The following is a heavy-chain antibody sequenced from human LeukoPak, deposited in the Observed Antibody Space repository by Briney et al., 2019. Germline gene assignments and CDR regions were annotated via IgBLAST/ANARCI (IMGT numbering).Heavy chain of an antibody. J-gene: IGHJ4*02. CDR1: GFTFSSYA. D-gene: IGHD1-26*01. CDR3: ANQADIVGEYYFDY. CDR2: ISGSGGST. Sequence: GGSLRLSCAASGFTFSSYAMSWVRQAPGKGLEWVSAISGSGGSTYYADSVKGWFTISRDNSKNTLYLQMNSLRAEDTAVYYCANQADIVGEYYFDYWGQGTLVTVSS. V-gene: IGHV3-23*01.